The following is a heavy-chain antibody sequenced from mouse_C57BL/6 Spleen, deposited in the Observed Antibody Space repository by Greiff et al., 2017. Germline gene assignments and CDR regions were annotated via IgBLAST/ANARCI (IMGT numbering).Heavy chain of an antibody. J-gene: IGHJ3*01. CDR1: GYSITSGYY. CDR2: ISYDGSN. V-gene: IGHV3-6*01. CDR3: ASRPAWFAY. Sequence: DVQLQESGPGLVKPSQSLSLTCSVTGYSITSGYYWNWIRQFPGNKLEWMGYISYDGSNNYNPSLKNRISITRDTSKNQFFLKLNSVTTEDTATYYCASRPAWFAYWGQGTLVTVSA.